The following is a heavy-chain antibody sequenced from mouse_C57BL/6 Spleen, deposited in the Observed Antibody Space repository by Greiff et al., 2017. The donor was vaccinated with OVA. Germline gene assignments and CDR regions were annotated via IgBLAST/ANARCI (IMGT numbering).Heavy chain of an antibody. V-gene: IGHV1-50*01. CDR3: ARAGGNLDY. Sequence: QVQLKQPGAELVKPGASVKLSCKASGYTFTSYWMQWVKQRPGQGLEWIGEIDPSVSYPNYNQKFKGKATFTVDTSSSTACVQLSSLTSEDAAVYYCARAGGNLDYWGQGTTLTVSS. J-gene: IGHJ2*01. D-gene: IGHD2-1*01. CDR1: GYTFTSYW. CDR2: IDPSVSYP.